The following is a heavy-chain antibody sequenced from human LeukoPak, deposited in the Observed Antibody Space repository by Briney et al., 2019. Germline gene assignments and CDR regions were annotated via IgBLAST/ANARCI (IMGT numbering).Heavy chain of an antibody. V-gene: IGHV4-4*07. J-gene: IGHJ6*02. CDR2: MYVTGTT. D-gene: IGHD3-22*01. CDR3: ARENYYDSSGYSEGMDV. CDR1: GGSISDSY. Sequence: SSETLSLTCTVSGGSISDSYLSWIRQPAGKGLEWIGRMYVTGTTNYNPSLRSRVTMSMDTSKNQFFLRLSSVTAADTAVYYCARENYYDSSGYSEGMDVWGQGTTVIVSS.